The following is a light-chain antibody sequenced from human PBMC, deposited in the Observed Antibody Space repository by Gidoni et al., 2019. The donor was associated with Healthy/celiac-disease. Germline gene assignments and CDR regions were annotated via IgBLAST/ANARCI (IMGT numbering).Light chain of an antibody. V-gene: IGLV3-10*01. CDR3: YSTDSSGTPVV. CDR2: EDS. J-gene: IGLJ2*01. CDR1: ALSKKY. Sequence: SYELTQPPSASVSPGQTARITCSGDALSKKYAYWYQQKSGQAPVLVIYEDSKRPSGIPERFSGSSSGTMATLTISGAQVEDEADYYCYSTDSSGTPVVFGGGTKLTVL.